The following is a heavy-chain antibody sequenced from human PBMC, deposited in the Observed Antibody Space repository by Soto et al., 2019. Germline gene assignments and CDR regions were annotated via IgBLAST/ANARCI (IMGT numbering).Heavy chain of an antibody. V-gene: IGHV1-69*02. Sequence: QLVQSGAEVKKPGSSVKVSCRASGGDFNSYTISWVRQAPGQGPEWMGTIIPILDVAKNAQKFQGRVTITADKPTSTVYMELRSLRSDDTGVYYCAQLWFGELWHGMDVWGQGTTVTVSS. J-gene: IGHJ6*02. CDR3: AQLWFGELWHGMDV. D-gene: IGHD3-10*01. CDR2: IIPILDVA. CDR1: GGDFNSYT.